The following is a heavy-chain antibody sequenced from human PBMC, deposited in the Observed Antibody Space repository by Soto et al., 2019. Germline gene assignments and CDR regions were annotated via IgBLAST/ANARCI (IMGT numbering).Heavy chain of an antibody. J-gene: IGHJ4*02. CDR3: ARAXNFDFWSDSQSGYYFDY. V-gene: IGHV4-61*01. CDR1: GGSVSSGSYY. Sequence: PSGTLSLTCTVSGGSVSSGSYYWSWIRQPPRKGLEWIAYMSYTGTTNYNPSLESRVAISVDTSKNQFSLKLTSVTAADTAVYYCARAXNFDFWSDSQSGYYFDYWGQGTLVTVSS. D-gene: IGHD3-3*01. CDR2: MSYTGTT.